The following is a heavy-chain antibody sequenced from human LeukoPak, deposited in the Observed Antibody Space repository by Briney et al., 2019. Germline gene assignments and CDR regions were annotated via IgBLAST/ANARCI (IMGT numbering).Heavy chain of an antibody. V-gene: IGHV1-69*13. CDR2: IIPIFGTA. D-gene: IGHD6-19*01. Sequence: SVTVSCKASGGTFSSYAISWVRQAPGQGLEWMGGIIPIFGTANYAQKFQGRVTITADESTSTAYMELSSLRSEDTAVYYCARDLVAVAGTFGLGWFDPWGQGTLVTVSS. CDR3: ARDLVAVAGTFGLGWFDP. CDR1: GGTFSSYA. J-gene: IGHJ5*02.